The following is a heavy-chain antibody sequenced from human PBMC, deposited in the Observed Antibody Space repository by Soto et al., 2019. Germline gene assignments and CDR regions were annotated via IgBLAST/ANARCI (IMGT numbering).Heavy chain of an antibody. D-gene: IGHD2-2*01. CDR2: ISGGDGQT. CDR3: AKGGFCSSTSCYDRTLGWLDP. CDR1: GFTFRTYA. J-gene: IGHJ5*01. Sequence: PGGSLRLSCSASGFTFRTYAMNWVRQAPGKGLEWVSAISGGDGQTYYADSVKGRFTISRDNSKNTLYLQMSSLRADDTAVYFCAKGGFCSSTSCYDRTLGWLDPWGQGTLVTVSS. V-gene: IGHV3-23*01.